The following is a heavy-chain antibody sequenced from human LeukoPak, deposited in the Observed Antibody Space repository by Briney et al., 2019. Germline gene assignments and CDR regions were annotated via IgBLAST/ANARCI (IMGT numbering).Heavy chain of an antibody. CDR3: ARDFNFSD. V-gene: IGHV3-21*01. CDR1: GFTFSSYS. D-gene: IGHD3-3*01. CDR2: ISSSSSYI. J-gene: IGHJ4*02. Sequence: GGSLRLSCAASGFTFSSYSMNWVRQAPGKGLEWVSSISSSSSYICYADSVKGRFTISRDNAKNSLYLQMNSLRAEDTAVYYCARDFNFSDWGQGTLVTVSS.